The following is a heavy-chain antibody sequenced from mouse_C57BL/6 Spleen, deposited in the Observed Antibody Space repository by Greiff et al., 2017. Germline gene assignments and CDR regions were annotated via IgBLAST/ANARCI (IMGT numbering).Heavy chain of an antibody. Sequence: QVQLQQPGAELVKPGASVKLSCKASGYTFTSYWMHWVKQRPGQGLEWIGMIHPNSGSTNYNEKFKSKATLTVDTSSSTAYMQLSSLTSEDAAVYYCAREGAFIFDYWGQGTTLTVAS. CDR1: GYTFTSYW. J-gene: IGHJ2*01. CDR3: AREGAFIFDY. D-gene: IGHD1-2*01. CDR2: IHPNSGST. V-gene: IGHV1-64*01.